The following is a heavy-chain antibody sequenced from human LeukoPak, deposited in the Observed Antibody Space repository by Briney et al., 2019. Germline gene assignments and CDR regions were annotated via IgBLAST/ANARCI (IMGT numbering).Heavy chain of an antibody. CDR3: ARLWGI. V-gene: IGHV4-38-2*01. Sequence: PSETLSLTCAVSGYSISSGYYWGWIRQPPGKGLEWIGSIYHSGSTYYNPSLKSRVTISVDTSKNQFSLKLSSVTAADTAVYYCARLWGIWGQGTMVTVSS. CDR2: IYHSGST. CDR1: GYSISSGYY. J-gene: IGHJ3*02. D-gene: IGHD3-16*01.